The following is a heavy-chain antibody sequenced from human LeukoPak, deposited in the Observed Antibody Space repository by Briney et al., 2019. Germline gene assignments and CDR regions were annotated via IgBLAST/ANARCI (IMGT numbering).Heavy chain of an antibody. CDR3: ARTANFAAGYYIDY. Sequence: GGSLRLSCAASGFTFSSYTMNWVRQAPGKGLEWVSSISGSSRHKYYADSVKGRFTISRDNPNNSLYLQMNSLRAEDTAVYYCARTANFAAGYYIDYWGQGTLVTVSS. V-gene: IGHV3-21*01. CDR2: ISGSSRHK. J-gene: IGHJ4*02. D-gene: IGHD6-13*01. CDR1: GFTFSSYT.